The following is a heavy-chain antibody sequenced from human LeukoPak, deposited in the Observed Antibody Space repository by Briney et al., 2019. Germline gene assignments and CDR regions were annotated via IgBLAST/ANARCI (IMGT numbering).Heavy chain of an antibody. Sequence: SETLSLTCTVSGGSISSYYWSWIRQPAGKGLEWIGRIYTSGSTNYNPSLRSRVTISVDTSKNQFSLKLSSVTAADTAVYYCARGARYCSSTSCYTGKIFDYWGQGTLVTVSS. D-gene: IGHD2-2*02. CDR3: ARGARYCSSTSCYTGKIFDY. CDR1: GGSISSYY. V-gene: IGHV4-4*07. CDR2: IYTSGST. J-gene: IGHJ4*02.